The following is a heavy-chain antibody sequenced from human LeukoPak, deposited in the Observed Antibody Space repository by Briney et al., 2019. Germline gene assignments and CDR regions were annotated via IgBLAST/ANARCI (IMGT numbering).Heavy chain of an antibody. V-gene: IGHV3-9*01. CDR1: GFTFDDYV. J-gene: IGHJ4*02. Sequence: PGRSLRLSCAASGFTFDDYVMHWVRQAPGKGLEWASGISWNSGSIDYADSVKGRFTISRDNAKNSLYLQMNSLRAEDTAVYYCAPQRGFGLLDRYFESWGQGTLVTVSS. D-gene: IGHD2-15*01. CDR3: APQRGFGLLDRYFES. CDR2: ISWNSGSI.